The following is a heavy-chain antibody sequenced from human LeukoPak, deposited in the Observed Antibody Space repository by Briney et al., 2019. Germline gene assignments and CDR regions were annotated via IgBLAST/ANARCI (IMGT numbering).Heavy chain of an antibody. CDR3: ASGFLGGNSDV. CDR2: ISAYNGNT. D-gene: IGHD1-7*01. V-gene: IGHV1-18*01. CDR1: GYTFTSYG. Sequence: ASVKVSCKASGYTFTSYGISWVRQAPGQGLEWMGWISAYNGNTNYAQKLQGRVTMTRNTSISTAYMELSSLRSEDTAVYYCASGFLGGNSDVWGKGTTVTVYS. J-gene: IGHJ6*04.